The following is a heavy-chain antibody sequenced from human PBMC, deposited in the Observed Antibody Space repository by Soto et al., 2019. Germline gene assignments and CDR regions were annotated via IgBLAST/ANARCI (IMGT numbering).Heavy chain of an antibody. V-gene: IGHV3-33*01. CDR3: ARDVSKDCLGGSGGSCFFDY. J-gene: IGHJ4*02. CDR1: GFTFSSYG. Sequence: GGSLRLSCAASGFTFSSYGMHWVRQAPGKGLEWVAIIWYDGGNKFYGDSVKGRFTISRDNSKNTVYLHMNSLRAEDTAVYYCARDVSKDCLGGSGGSCFFDYWGQGALVTVPS. D-gene: IGHD2-15*01. CDR2: IWYDGGNK.